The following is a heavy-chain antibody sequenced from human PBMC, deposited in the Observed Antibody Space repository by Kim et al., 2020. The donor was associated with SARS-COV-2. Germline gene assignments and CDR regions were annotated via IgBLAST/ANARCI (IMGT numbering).Heavy chain of an antibody. CDR2: IIPIFGTA. J-gene: IGHJ6*02. Sequence: SVKVSCKASGGTFSSYAISWVRQAPGQGLEWMGGIIPIFGTANYAQKFQGRVTITADESTSTAYMELSSLRSEDTAVYYCARGATVNTNYYYGMDVWGQGTTVTVSS. V-gene: IGHV1-69*13. CDR3: ARGATVNTNYYYGMDV. D-gene: IGHD4-17*01. CDR1: GGTFSSYA.